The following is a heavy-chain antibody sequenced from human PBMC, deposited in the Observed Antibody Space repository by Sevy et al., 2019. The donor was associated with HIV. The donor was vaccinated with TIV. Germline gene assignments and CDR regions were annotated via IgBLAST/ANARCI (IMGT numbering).Heavy chain of an antibody. V-gene: IGHV3-73*01. CDR3: TGLYDYNWFDP. CDR1: AVTFRDSV. D-gene: IGHD1-1*01. Sequence: GGSLRLSCAASAVTFRDSVMHWVRQASGKGLEWVGHIRTKANSYATAHAASVKGRFTISRDDLKNTAYLQMNSLKTEDTAVYYCTGLYDYNWFDPWGQGTLVTVSS. J-gene: IGHJ5*02. CDR2: IRTKANSYAT.